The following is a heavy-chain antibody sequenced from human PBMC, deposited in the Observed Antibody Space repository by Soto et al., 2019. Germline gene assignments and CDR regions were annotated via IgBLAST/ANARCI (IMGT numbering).Heavy chain of an antibody. CDR1: GFTFSSYG. J-gene: IGHJ5*02. D-gene: IGHD2-2*01. CDR2: ISYDGSNK. V-gene: IGHV3-30*18. CDR3: AKAPGVSTSPFDP. Sequence: QVQLVESGGGVVQPGRSLRLSCAASGFTFSSYGMHWVRQAPGKGLEWVAVISYDGSNKYYADSVKGRFTISRDNPKNTLYLQMNSLRAEDTAVYYCAKAPGVSTSPFDPWGQGTLVTVSS.